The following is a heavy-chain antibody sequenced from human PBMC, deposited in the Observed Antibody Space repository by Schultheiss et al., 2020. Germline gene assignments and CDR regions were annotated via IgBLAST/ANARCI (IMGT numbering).Heavy chain of an antibody. D-gene: IGHD6-19*01. CDR3: ARDIVLSSGWYGVYYYYGMDV. CDR2: ISYDGNNK. CDR1: GFTFSSYG. J-gene: IGHJ6*02. Sequence: GGSLRLSCAASGFTFSSYGMHWVRQAPGKGLEWVAVISYDGNNKYYADSVKGRFTISRDNAKNSLYLQMNSLRAEETAVYYCARDIVLSSGWYGVYYYYGMDVWGQGTTVTVSS. V-gene: IGHV3-30*12.